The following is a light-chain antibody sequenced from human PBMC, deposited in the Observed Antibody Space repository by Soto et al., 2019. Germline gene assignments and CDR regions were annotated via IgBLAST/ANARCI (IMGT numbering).Light chain of an antibody. J-gene: IGKJ1*01. Sequence: IVLTQSPGTLSLSPGERATLFCRASQSVTSNYFAWYQQKPGQAPRLLIYGISDRATGIPDRFSGSGSGTDFTLTISRLEPEDSAVYYCEQYGSSPRTFGQGTKVEIK. CDR3: EQYGSSPRT. V-gene: IGKV3-20*01. CDR2: GIS. CDR1: QSVTSNY.